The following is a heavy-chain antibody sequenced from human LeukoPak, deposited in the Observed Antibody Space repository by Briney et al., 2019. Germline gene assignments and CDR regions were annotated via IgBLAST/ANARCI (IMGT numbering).Heavy chain of an antibody. D-gene: IGHD5-18*01. Sequence: PSETLSLTCNVSGGSISRSSYYWSWIRQPPGKGLEWIGSIYYSGRTYSNPSLKSRVTISVDTSKNQFSLNLTSVTAADTALYYCVSCGYNYDFDYWGQGTLVAVSS. CDR3: VSCGYNYDFDY. CDR2: IYYSGRT. CDR1: GGSISRSSYY. V-gene: IGHV4-39*01. J-gene: IGHJ4*02.